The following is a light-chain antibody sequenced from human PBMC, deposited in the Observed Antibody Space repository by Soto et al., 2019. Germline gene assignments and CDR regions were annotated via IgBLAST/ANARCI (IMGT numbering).Light chain of an antibody. CDR3: QQYNSYPGT. J-gene: IGKJ3*01. CDR2: KAS. V-gene: IGKV1-5*03. Sequence: DIQMTQSPSTLSGSVGDRVTITCRASQTISSWLAWYQQKPGKAPKLLIYKASSLESGVPSRFSGSGSGTEFTLTISSLQPDDFATYYCQQYNSYPGTFGPGTKVDIK. CDR1: QTISSW.